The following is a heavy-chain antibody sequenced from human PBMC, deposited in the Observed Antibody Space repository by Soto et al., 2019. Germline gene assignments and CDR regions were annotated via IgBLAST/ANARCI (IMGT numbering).Heavy chain of an antibody. CDR2: INPSGGST. D-gene: IGHD3-10*01. CDR1: GYTFTSYY. V-gene: IGHV1-46*01. J-gene: IGHJ4*02. Sequence: GASVKVSCKASGYTFTSYYTHWVRQAPGQGLEWMGIINPSGGSTSYAQKFQGRVTMTRDTSTSTVYMELSSLRSEDTAVYYCARDPNEDRGGTPLDYWGQGTLVTVSS. CDR3: ARDPNEDRGGTPLDY.